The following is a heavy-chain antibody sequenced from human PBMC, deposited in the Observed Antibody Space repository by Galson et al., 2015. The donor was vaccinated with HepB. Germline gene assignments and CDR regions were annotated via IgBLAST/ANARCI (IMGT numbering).Heavy chain of an antibody. D-gene: IGHD6-13*01. CDR1: GFTFSSYG. CDR3: ARAHSSSWYGAYYFDY. CDR2: IWYDGSNK. Sequence: SLRLSCAASGFTFSSYGMHWVRQAPGKGLEWVAVIWYDGSNKYYADSVKGRFTISRDNSKNTLYLQMNSLRAEDTAVYYCARAHSSSWYGAYYFDYWGQGTLVTVSS. V-gene: IGHV3-33*01. J-gene: IGHJ4*02.